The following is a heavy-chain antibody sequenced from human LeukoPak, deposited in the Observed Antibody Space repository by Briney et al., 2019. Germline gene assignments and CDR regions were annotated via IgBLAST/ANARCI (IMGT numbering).Heavy chain of an antibody. V-gene: IGHV3-30-3*01. Sequence: GGSLRLSCAASGFTFSSYAMHWVRQAPGKGLEWVAVISYDGSNEYYADSVKGRFTISRDNSKNTLYLQMNSLRAEDTAVYYCARPQSDWGQGTLVTVSS. CDR1: GFTFSSYA. CDR2: ISYDGSNE. J-gene: IGHJ4*02. CDR3: ARPQSD.